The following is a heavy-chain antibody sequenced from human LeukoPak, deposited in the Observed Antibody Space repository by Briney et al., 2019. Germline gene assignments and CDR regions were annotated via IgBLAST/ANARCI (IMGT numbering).Heavy chain of an antibody. CDR2: INHSGST. CDR1: GGSFSGYY. J-gene: IGHJ5*02. D-gene: IGHD4-17*01. CDR3: ARSPGQSLRSAWFDP. Sequence: PSETLSLTCAVYGGSFSGYYWSWIRQPPGKGLEWIGEINHSGSTNYNPSLKSRVTISVDPSKNQFSLKLSSVTAADTAVYYCARSPGQSLRSAWFDPWGQGTLVTVSS. V-gene: IGHV4-34*01.